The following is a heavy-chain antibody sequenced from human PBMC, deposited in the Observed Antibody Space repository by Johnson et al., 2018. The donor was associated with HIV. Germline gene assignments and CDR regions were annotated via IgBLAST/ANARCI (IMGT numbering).Heavy chain of an antibody. CDR1: GFTFSSYG. CDR3: SRGRYSSSWDRWDDAFDI. V-gene: IGHV3-30*03. Sequence: QVQLMESGGGVVQPGRSLRLSCAASGFTFSSYGMHWVRQAPGKGLEWVAVISYDGSNKYYADSVKGRFTISRDDSKSIAYLQMNSLKTEDTAVYYCSRGRYSSSWDRWDDAFDIWGQGTMVTVSS. J-gene: IGHJ3*02. CDR2: ISYDGSNK. D-gene: IGHD6-13*01.